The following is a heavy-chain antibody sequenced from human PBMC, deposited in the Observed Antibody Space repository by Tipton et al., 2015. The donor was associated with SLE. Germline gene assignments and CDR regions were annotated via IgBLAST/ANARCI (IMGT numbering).Heavy chain of an antibody. CDR2: IYYSGST. CDR1: GGSISSSSYY. V-gene: IGHV4-39*01. J-gene: IGHJ5*02. CDR3: ARSSYSSSWYVDWFDP. D-gene: IGHD6-13*01. Sequence: LRLSCNVSGGSISSSSYYWGWIRQPPGKGLEWIGSIYYSGSTYYNPSLKSRVTISVDTSKNQFSLKLSSVTAADTAVYYCARSSYSSSWYVDWFDPWGQGTLVTVSS.